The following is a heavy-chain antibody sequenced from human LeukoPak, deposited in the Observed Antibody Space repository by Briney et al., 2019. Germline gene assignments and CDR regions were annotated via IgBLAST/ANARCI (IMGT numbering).Heavy chain of an antibody. Sequence: GSLRLSCAASGFTFSSYWMNWVRQAPGKGLVWVSRIASDGSSTTYADSVKGRFSISKDNAKNTLYLQMNSLRVEDTAVYYCTRGRPHGNDYWGQGTLVTVSS. CDR2: IASDGSST. D-gene: IGHD4-23*01. CDR3: TRGRPHGNDY. CDR1: GFTFSSYW. V-gene: IGHV3-74*01. J-gene: IGHJ4*02.